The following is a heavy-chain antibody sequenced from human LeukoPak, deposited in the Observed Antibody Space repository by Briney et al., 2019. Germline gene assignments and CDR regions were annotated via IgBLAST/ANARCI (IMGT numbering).Heavy chain of an antibody. CDR3: ARVPTVVVPAAT. J-gene: IGHJ3*01. V-gene: IGHV3-48*01. CDR1: GFTFSSYS. CDR2: ISSSGSTI. D-gene: IGHD2-2*01. Sequence: GGSLRLSCAASGFTFSSYSMNWVRQAPGKGLEWVSYISSSGSTIYYADSVKGRFTISRDNAKNSLYLQMNSLRAEDTAVYYCARVPTVVVPAATWGQGTMVTVSS.